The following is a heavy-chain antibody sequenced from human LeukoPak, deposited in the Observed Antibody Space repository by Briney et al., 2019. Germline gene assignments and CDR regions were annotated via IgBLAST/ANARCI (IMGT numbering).Heavy chain of an antibody. D-gene: IGHD2-2*01. CDR1: GDSVSSNSAA. V-gene: IGHV6-1*01. J-gene: IGHJ5*02. Sequence: SQTLSLTCVISGDSVSSNSAAWNWIRQSPSRGLEWLGRTYYRSTWYNDYAVSVRGRITVNPDTSKNQFSLHLNSVTPEDTAVYYCARRLTQYDCFDPWGQGILVTVSS. CDR2: TYYRSTWYN. CDR3: ARRLTQYDCFDP.